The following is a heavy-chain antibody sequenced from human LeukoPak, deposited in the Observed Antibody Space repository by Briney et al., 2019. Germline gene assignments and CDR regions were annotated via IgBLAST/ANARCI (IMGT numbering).Heavy chain of an antibody. CDR1: GGSVSGYY. D-gene: IGHD6-13*01. CDR2: INHSGST. J-gene: IGHJ6*03. CDR3: ARGGFGAAAGTYYYYYMDV. V-gene: IGHV4-34*01. Sequence: PSETLSLTCAVYGGSVSGYYWSWIRQPPGKGLEWIGEINHSGSTNYNPSLKSRVTISVDTSKNQFSLKLSSVTAADTAVYYCARGGFGAAAGTYYYYYMDVWGKGTTVTVSS.